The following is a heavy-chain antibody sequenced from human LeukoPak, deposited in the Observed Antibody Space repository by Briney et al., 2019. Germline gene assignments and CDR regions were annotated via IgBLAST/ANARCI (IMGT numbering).Heavy chain of an antibody. CDR3: ARAYCSSTSCYFVSRENDFWSGYYPDDAFDI. CDR2: IIPIFGTA. Sequence: SVKVSCKASGGTFSSYAISWVRQAPGQGLEWMGGIIPIFGTANYAQKFQGRVTITADESESTAYMELSSLRSEDTAVYYCARAYCSSTSCYFVSRENDFWSGYYPDDAFDIWGQGTMVTVSS. V-gene: IGHV1-69*13. J-gene: IGHJ3*02. CDR1: GGTFSSYA. D-gene: IGHD2-2*01.